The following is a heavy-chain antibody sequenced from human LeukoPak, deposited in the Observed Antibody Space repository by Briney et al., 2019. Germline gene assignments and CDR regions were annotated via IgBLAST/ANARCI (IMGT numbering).Heavy chain of an antibody. V-gene: IGHV4-4*07. CDR3: ARIHRRADASGHCYEDWYFDL. D-gene: IGHD3-22*01. Sequence: PSETLSLTCTVSGGSINYNYWSWIRQPAGRGLEWIGRIYASGSTNYNPSLKSQVTMSVDTSNNQLSLKMTSVTAADTAVYYCARIHRRADASGHCYEDWYFDLWGRGTLVTVSS. CDR2: IYASGST. CDR1: GGSINYNY. J-gene: IGHJ2*01.